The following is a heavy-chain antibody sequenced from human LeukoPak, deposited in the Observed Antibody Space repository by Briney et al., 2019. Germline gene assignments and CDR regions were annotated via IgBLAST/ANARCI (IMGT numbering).Heavy chain of an antibody. CDR1: GYTFSHYS. D-gene: IGHD3-16*02. Sequence: GGSLRLSCAASGYTFSHYSVNWVRQAPGKGLEWVSSISSTSDYIYYADSVKGRFTISRDNTKSSLYLQMNSLRAEDTAVYYCVSGNDPDSTWENYRLDAFDIWGQGATVIVSS. J-gene: IGHJ3*02. CDR2: ISSTSDYI. V-gene: IGHV3-21*01. CDR3: VSGNDPDSTWENYRLDAFDI.